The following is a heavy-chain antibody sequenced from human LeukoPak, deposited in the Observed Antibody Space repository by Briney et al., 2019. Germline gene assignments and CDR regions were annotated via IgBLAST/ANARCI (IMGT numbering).Heavy chain of an antibody. D-gene: IGHD1-26*01. CDR3: AKSILGATVNTIDY. J-gene: IGHJ4*02. CDR1: GFTFSSYA. V-gene: IGHV3-23*01. Sequence: PGGSLRLSCAASGFTFSSYAMSWVRQAPGKGLEWVAAISGSGGSTYYADSVKGRFTISRDNSKNTLYLQMNSLRAEDTAVYYCAKSILGATVNTIDYWGQGTLVTVSS. CDR2: ISGSGGST.